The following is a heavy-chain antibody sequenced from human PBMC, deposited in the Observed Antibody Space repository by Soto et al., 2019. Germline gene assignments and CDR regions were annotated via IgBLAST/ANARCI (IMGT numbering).Heavy chain of an antibody. J-gene: IGHJ4*02. V-gene: IGHV1-18*01. D-gene: IGHD2-21*01. CDR3: EKLHVKYSESGVEFFSDH. Sequence: QLVQSGAAVRKPGASVQVSCTAFGSPFVNFAFHWVRQAPGQGPEGIGWITPSNGHTNYAQTLQGRLTLTTDTSTETAHMTLGGLKPDDTAMYYCEKLHVKYSESGVEFFSDHWGQGTQVTVSS. CDR1: GSPFVNFA. CDR2: ITPSNGHT.